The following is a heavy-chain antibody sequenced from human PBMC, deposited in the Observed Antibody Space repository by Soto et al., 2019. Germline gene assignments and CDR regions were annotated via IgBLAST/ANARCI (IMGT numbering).Heavy chain of an antibody. CDR1: GGSISGYY. CDR3: ARESYYGSGATVVAY. CDR2: IYYSGTT. V-gene: IGHV4-59*01. D-gene: IGHD3-10*01. Sequence: PSETLSLTCTVSGGSISGYYWSWIRQPPGKGLEWIGYIYYSGTTSYNPSLNSRVTMSVDTSKNQFSLKVNSVTAADTAVYYCARESYYGSGATVVAYWGQGTLVPVSS. J-gene: IGHJ4*02.